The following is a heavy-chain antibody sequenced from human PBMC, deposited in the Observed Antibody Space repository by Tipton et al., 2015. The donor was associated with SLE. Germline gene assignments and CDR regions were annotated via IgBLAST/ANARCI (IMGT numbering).Heavy chain of an antibody. Sequence: TLSLTCTVSGGSISSHYWSWIRQPPGKGLEWIGYIYYSGGTNYNPSLKSRVTISVDTSKNQFSLKLSSVTAADTAVYYCARGPPPGYGDYFDYWDQGTLVTVSS. J-gene: IGHJ4*02. D-gene: IGHD4-17*01. CDR1: GGSISSHY. V-gene: IGHV4-59*11. CDR3: ARGPPPGYGDYFDY. CDR2: IYYSGGT.